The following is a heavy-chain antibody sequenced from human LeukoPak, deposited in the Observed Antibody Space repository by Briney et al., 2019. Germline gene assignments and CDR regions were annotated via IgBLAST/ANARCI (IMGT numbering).Heavy chain of an antibody. CDR2: IVQSGRT. Sequence: SETLSLTCTVYGGSFSGHYWTWLRQPPGKGLEWMAEIVQSGRTNYSPSFESRLTLSVDTSKNQFSLKLSSVTAADTAVYYCARGSVFMGYASFDYWGQGALVTVSS. J-gene: IGHJ4*02. D-gene: IGHD2-2*01. CDR3: ARGSVFMGYASFDY. CDR1: GGSFSGHY. V-gene: IGHV4-34*12.